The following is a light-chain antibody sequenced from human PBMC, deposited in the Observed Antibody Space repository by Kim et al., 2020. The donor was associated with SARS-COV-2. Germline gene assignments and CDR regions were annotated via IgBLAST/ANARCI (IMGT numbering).Light chain of an antibody. J-gene: IGLJ3*02. V-gene: IGLV2-14*03. CDR1: SSDVGGYNY. Sequence: GQSITISCTGTSSDVGGYNYVSWYQQHPGKAPKLMIYDVNNWPSGVSNRFSGSKSGNTASLTISGLQAEDEAYYYCSSYTSSSTVVFGGGTQLTVL. CDR3: SSYTSSSTVV. CDR2: DVN.